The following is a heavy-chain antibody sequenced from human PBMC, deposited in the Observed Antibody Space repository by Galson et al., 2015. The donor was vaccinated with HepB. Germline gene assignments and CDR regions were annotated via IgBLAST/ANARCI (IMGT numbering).Heavy chain of an antibody. CDR1: GFTFDDYA. CDR3: AGSGSYAIGFDI. CDR2: ISWNSGSI. V-gene: IGHV3-9*01. Sequence: SCAASGFTFDDYAMHWVRQAPGKGLEWVSGISWNSGSIGYADSVKGRFTISRDNAKNSLYLQMSSLRAEDTALYYCAGSGSYAIGFDIWGQGTMVTVSS. J-gene: IGHJ3*02. D-gene: IGHD1-26*01.